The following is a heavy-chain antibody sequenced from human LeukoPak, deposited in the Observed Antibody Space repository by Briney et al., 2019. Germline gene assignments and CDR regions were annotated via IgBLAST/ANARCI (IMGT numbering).Heavy chain of an antibody. J-gene: IGHJ4*02. CDR3: ARLYYYGSGSYYPSSFDY. D-gene: IGHD3-10*01. CDR2: INWNGGST. V-gene: IGHV3-20*04. Sequence: GGSLRLSCAASGFTFDDYGMSWVRQAPGKGLEWVSGINWNGGSTGYADSVKGRFTISRDNAKNSLYLQMNSLRAEDTALYYCARLYYYGSGSYYPSSFDYWAREPWSPSPQ. CDR1: GFTFDDYG.